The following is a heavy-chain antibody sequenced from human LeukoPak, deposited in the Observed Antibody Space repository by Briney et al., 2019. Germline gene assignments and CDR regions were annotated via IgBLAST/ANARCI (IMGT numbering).Heavy chain of an antibody. Sequence: GGSLRLSCAVSGFTFSSYAMSWVRQAPGKGLEWVSSISGGGGTTYYADSVKGRFTISRDNSKNTLYLQVNSLRAEDTAVYYCAKEIGVFDYWGQGTLVTVSS. CDR2: ISGGGGTT. V-gene: IGHV3-23*01. CDR1: GFTFSSYA. J-gene: IGHJ4*02. D-gene: IGHD3-10*01. CDR3: AKEIGVFDY.